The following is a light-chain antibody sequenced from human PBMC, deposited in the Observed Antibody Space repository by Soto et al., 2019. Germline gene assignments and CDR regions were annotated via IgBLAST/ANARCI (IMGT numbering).Light chain of an antibody. J-gene: IGKJ1*01. CDR1: QNLGTLY. CDR2: SAS. V-gene: IGKV3-20*01. CDR3: QQSAGSPRT. Sequence: SHSPGTVSLSPGERGTLSCRASQNLGTLYLAWFQHKSGQAPRLLIDSASRRATGIPDRFTGSGSGTDFTLTINIVEPEDFAVYCCQQSAGSPRTFGQGSKVDIK.